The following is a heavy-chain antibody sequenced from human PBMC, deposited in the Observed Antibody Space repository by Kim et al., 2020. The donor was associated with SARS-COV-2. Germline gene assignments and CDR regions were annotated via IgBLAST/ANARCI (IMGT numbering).Heavy chain of an antibody. V-gene: IGHV5-51*01. D-gene: IGHD3-10*01. Sequence: GESLKISCKGSGYSFTSYWIGWVRQMPGKGPEWMGIIYPGDSDTRYSPSFQGQVTISADKSISTAYLQWSSLKASDTAMYYCARAFDGSGSYLADYYYYYGMDVWGQGTTVTVSS. J-gene: IGHJ6*02. CDR2: IYPGDSDT. CDR1: GYSFTSYW. CDR3: ARAFDGSGSYLADYYYYYGMDV.